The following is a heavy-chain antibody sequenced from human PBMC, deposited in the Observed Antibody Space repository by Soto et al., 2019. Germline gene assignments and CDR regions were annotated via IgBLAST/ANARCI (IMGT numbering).Heavy chain of an antibody. CDR3: AREIYYYYYMDV. CDR2: MNPNSGNT. V-gene: IGHV1-8*01. J-gene: IGHJ6*03. Sequence: ASVKVSCKASGYTFTSYDINWVRQGTGQGLEGMGWMNPNSGNTGYAQKFQGRVTMTRNTSISTAYMELSSLRSEDTAVYYCAREIYYYYYMDVWGKGTTVTVSS. CDR1: GYTFTSYD.